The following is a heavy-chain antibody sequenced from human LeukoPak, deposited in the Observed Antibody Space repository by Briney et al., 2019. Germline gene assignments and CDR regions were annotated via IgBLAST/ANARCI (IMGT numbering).Heavy chain of an antibody. Sequence: SETLSLTCTVSGGSISSYYWSWIRQPPGKGLEWIGYIYYSGSTNYNPSPKSRVTISVDTSKNQFSLKLSSVTAADTAVYYCARSPVWQQLAHFDYWGQGTLVTVSS. CDR3: ARSPVWQQLAHFDY. J-gene: IGHJ4*02. CDR1: GGSISSYY. D-gene: IGHD6-13*01. V-gene: IGHV4-59*01. CDR2: IYYSGST.